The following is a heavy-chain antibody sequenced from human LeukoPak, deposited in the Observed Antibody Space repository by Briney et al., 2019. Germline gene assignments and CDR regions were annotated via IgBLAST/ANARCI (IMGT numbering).Heavy chain of an antibody. Sequence: SETLSLTCAVSGGSMRTGLYYWNWIRQPAGKGLEWIGRIYPSGNTNYNPSLESRVTISVDTAKNQFSLKLISVTAADTALYYCARGEYDFWSGYDVNWFDPWGQGTLVTVSS. V-gene: IGHV4-61*02. CDR1: GGSMRTGLYY. CDR2: IYPSGNT. J-gene: IGHJ5*02. D-gene: IGHD3-3*01. CDR3: ARGEYDFWSGYDVNWFDP.